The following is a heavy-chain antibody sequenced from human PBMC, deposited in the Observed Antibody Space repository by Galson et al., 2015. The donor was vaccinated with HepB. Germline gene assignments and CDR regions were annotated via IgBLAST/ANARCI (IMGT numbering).Heavy chain of an antibody. Sequence: QSGAEVKKPGESLKISCKSSGYRFTNYWIGWVRQMPGKGLEWMGVIYPDDSDTRYSPSFQGQVTISAAKSISTAYLQWSSLKASDSAIYFCARRGRFCDGGSCYDSWGQGSLVTVSS. V-gene: IGHV5-51*03. J-gene: IGHJ5*01. CDR3: ARRGRFCDGGSCYDS. CDR1: GYRFTNYW. CDR2: IYPDDSDT. D-gene: IGHD2-2*01.